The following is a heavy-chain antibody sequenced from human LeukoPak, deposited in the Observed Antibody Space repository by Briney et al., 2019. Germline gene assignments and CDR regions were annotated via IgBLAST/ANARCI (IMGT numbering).Heavy chain of an antibody. CDR3: ASVVRPGYFFYYGLGV. V-gene: IGHV3-23*01. CDR1: GFTFSNYA. J-gene: IGHJ6*02. Sequence: GGSLRLSCAASGFTFSNYAMSWVRQAPGKGLEWISAISSNGDNIYYADSVKGRFTTSRDNSKNTLYLQINSLRAEDTALYFCASVVRPGYFFYYGLGVWGRGATVTVSS. CDR2: ISSNGDNI.